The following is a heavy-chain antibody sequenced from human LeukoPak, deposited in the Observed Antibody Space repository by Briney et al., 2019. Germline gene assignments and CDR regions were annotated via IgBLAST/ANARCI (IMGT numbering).Heavy chain of an antibody. Sequence: SETLSLTCAVYGFSFSGYDWSWVRQPPGKGLEWVGEINHSGSSNYNPSLKSRVTISVDTSKNQFSLKLSSVTAADTAVYYCARGYPTLGYCSGGSCYRRINWFDPWGQGTLVTVSS. J-gene: IGHJ5*02. CDR1: GFSFSGYD. CDR2: INHSGSS. D-gene: IGHD2-15*01. V-gene: IGHV4-34*01. CDR3: ARGYPTLGYCSGGSCYRRINWFDP.